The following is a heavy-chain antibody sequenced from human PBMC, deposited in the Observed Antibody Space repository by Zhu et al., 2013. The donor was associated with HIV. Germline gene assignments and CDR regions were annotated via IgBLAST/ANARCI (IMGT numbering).Heavy chain of an antibody. CDR2: IIPIFGTA. CDR1: GGTFSSYA. CDR3: ARILYYDIVRGRRGYFDY. V-gene: IGHV1-69*01. J-gene: IGHJ4*02. Sequence: QVQLVQSGAEVKKPGSSVKVSCKASGGTFSSYAISWVRQAPGQGLEWMEGIIPIFGTANYAQKFQGRVTITADESTSTAYMELSSLRSEDTAVYYCARILYYDIVRGRRGYFDYWGQGTLVTVSS. D-gene: IGHD3-9*01.